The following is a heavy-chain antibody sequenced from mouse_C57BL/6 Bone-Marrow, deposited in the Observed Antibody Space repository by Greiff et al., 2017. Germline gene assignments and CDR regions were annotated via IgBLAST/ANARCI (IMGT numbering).Heavy chain of an antibody. V-gene: IGHV10-1*01. D-gene: IGHD2-12*01. CDR3: VRESYYGYDGTFDY. Sequence: EVKLMESGGGLVQPKGSLKLSCAASGFSFNTYAMNWVRQAPGKGLEWVARIRSKSNNYATYYADSVKDRFTISRDDSESMLYLQMNNLKTEDTAMYYCVRESYYGYDGTFDYWGQGTTLTVSS. J-gene: IGHJ2*01. CDR2: IRSKSNNYAT. CDR1: GFSFNTYA.